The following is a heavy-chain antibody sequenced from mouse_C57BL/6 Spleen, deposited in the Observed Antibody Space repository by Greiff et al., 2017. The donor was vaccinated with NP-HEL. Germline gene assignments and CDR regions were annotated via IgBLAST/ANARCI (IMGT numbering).Heavy chain of an antibody. D-gene: IGHD1-1*01. CDR3: ARGVLRYWYFDV. CDR2: IYPGDGDT. CDR1: GYAFSSSW. J-gene: IGHJ1*03. V-gene: IGHV1-82*01. Sequence: VKLMESGPELVKPGASVKISCKASGYAFSSSWMNWVKQRPGKGLEWIGRIYPGDGDTNYNGKFKGKATLTADKSSSTAYMQLSSLTSEDSAVYFCARGVLRYWYFDVWGTGTTVTVSS.